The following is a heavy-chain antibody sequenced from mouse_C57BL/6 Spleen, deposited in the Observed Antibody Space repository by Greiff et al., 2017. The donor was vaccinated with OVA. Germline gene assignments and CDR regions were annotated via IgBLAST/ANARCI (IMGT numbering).Heavy chain of an antibody. Sequence: EVKVVESGPSLVRPSQSLSLTCTVSGFSITSDCYWFWIRQFPGNQLENIGFTFYSGITYYNQYLESRTYLTRDTSKNQFSLKLSSVTTEDTATYYCARDLYDQEYVDDWGTGTTVTVSS. J-gene: IGHJ1*03. CDR2: TFYSGIT. V-gene: IGHV3-3*01. D-gene: IGHD2-3*01. CDR3: ARDLYDQEYVDD. CDR1: GFSITSDCY.